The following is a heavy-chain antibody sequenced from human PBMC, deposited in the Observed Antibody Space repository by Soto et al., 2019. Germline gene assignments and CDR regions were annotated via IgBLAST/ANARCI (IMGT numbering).Heavy chain of an antibody. V-gene: IGHV4-30-4*01. CDR2: IYYSGST. CDR1: GGSISSGDYY. CDR3: ATNGGVNYYYGMDV. J-gene: IGHJ6*02. D-gene: IGHD6-25*01. Sequence: QVQLQESGPGLVKPSQTLSLTCTVSGGSISSGDYYWSWIRQPPGKGLEWIGYIYYSGSTYYNPSLKSRVSIAVDTSKNQFSLKRSSVTAADTAVYYCATNGGVNYYYGMDVWGQGTTVTVSS.